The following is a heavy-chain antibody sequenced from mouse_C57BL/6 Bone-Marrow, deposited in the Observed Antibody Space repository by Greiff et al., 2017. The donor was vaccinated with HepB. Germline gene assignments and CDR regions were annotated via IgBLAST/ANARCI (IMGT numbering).Heavy chain of an antibody. V-gene: IGHV1-52*01. CDR3: ARTYYGSRWWFAY. CDR2: IDPSDSET. J-gene: IGHJ3*01. Sequence: QVQLQQPGAELVRPGSSVKLSCKASGYTFTSYWMHWVKQRPIQGLEWIGNIDPSDSETHYNQKFKDKATLTVDKSSSTAYMQLGSLTSEDSAVYYCARTYYGSRWWFAYWGQGTLVTVSA. CDR1: GYTFTSYW. D-gene: IGHD1-1*01.